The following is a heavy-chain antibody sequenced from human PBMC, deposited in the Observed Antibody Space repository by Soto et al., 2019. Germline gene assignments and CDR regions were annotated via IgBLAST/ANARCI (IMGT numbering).Heavy chain of an antibody. Sequence: GASVKGSCKASGGTFSTYAIRWVRQAPGQGLEWMGGIIPIFGAPNYARKFQGRVTIIADESSTTTYMELRSLGSEDTAVYYCARDGSRSSTYYNYGMDVWGQGTTVTVSS. CDR2: IIPIFGAP. V-gene: IGHV1-69*13. CDR3: ARDGSRSSTYYNYGMDV. CDR1: GGTFSTYA. J-gene: IGHJ6*02. D-gene: IGHD6-6*01.